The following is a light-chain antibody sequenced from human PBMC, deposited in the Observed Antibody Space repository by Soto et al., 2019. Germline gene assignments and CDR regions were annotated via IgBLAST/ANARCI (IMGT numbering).Light chain of an antibody. CDR2: GNS. V-gene: IGLV1-40*01. J-gene: IGLJ1*01. CDR3: QSYDTSLSGYV. CDR1: SSNIGARNV. Sequence: QSVLTQPPSVSGAPGQRVTISCTGSSSNIGARNVVHWYQQLPGTAPKLLIYGNSNRPSGVPDRFSGSQSGTSASLAITGLQAEYEADYYCQSYDTSLSGYVFGTGTKLTVL.